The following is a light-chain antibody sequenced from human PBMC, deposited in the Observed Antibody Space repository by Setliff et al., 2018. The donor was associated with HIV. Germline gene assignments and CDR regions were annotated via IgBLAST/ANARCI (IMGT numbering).Light chain of an antibody. J-gene: IGLJ1*01. V-gene: IGLV2-8*01. Sequence: QSALTQPASVSGSPGQSTTISCTGTSSDVGGYKYVSWYQQHPGKAPKLMIYEVSKRPSGVPNRFSGSKSGNTASLTVSGLQAEDEADYYCSSYAGSNNYVFGTGTKVTVL. CDR1: SSDVGGYKY. CDR2: EVS. CDR3: SSYAGSNNYV.